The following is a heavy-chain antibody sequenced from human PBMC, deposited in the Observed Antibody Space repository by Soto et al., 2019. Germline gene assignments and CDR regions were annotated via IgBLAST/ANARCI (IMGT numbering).Heavy chain of an antibody. D-gene: IGHD6-6*01. V-gene: IGHV3-30*18. CDR1: GFTFSSYG. Sequence: PGGSLRLSCAASGFTFSSYGMHWVRQAPGKGLEWVAVISYDGSNKYYADSVKGRFTISRDNSKNTLYLQMNSLRAEDTAVYYCAKELEEYSSPSNWFDPWGQGNLVTVSS. CDR3: AKELEEYSSPSNWFDP. J-gene: IGHJ5*02. CDR2: ISYDGSNK.